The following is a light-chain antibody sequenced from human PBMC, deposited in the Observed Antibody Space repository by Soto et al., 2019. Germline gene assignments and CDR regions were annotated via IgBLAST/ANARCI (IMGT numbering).Light chain of an antibody. CDR2: DAS. V-gene: IGKV1-13*02. CDR3: QQFNIYPLT. CDR1: QGISSA. J-gene: IGKJ4*01. Sequence: AIKLTQSPSSLSASVGDRVSITCRASQGISSALAWYQQKPGKAPKLLIHDASTLESGVPSRFSGSGSGTDFTLTISSLQPEDFATYYCQQFNIYPLTFGGGTKVDIK.